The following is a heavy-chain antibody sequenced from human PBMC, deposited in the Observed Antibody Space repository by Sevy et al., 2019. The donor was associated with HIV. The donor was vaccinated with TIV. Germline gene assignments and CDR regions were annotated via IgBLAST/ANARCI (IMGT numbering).Heavy chain of an antibody. V-gene: IGHV3-30-3*01. CDR2: ISYDGSNK. CDR1: GFTFSSYA. Sequence: GGSLRLSCAASGFTFSSYAMHGVRQAPCKGLEWVAVISYDGSNKYYADSVKGRFTISRDNSKNTLYLQMNSLRAEDTAVYYCARDLKGIQLWPSITDYWGQGTLVTVSS. D-gene: IGHD5-18*01. CDR3: ARDLKGIQLWPSITDY. J-gene: IGHJ4*02.